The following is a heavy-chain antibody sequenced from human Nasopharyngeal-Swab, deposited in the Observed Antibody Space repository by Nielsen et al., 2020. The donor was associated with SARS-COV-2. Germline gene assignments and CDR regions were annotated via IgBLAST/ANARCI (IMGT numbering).Heavy chain of an antibody. V-gene: IGHV1-8*01. Sequence: ASVKVSCKASGYTFTSYDINWVRQATGQGLEWMGWMNPNSGNTGYAQKFQGRVTMTRNTSISTAYMELSSLRSEDTAAYYCTAMVTGLLYYYYGMDVWGQGTTVTVSS. D-gene: IGHD5-18*01. CDR2: MNPNSGNT. J-gene: IGHJ6*02. CDR1: GYTFTSYD. CDR3: TAMVTGLLYYYYGMDV.